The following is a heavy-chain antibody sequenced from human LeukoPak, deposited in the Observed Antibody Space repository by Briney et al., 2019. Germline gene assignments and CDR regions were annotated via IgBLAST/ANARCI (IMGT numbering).Heavy chain of an antibody. J-gene: IGHJ4*02. CDR1: GFTFSSYW. CDR3: ARGHYYSIY. Sequence: GGSLRLSCTASGFTFSSYWMTWVRQAPGKGLEWVANIKPDGSEKDYVDSVKGRFTISRDNAKNSLDLQMSNLRAEDTAVYFCARGHYYSIYWGLGTLVTVSS. CDR2: IKPDGSEK. V-gene: IGHV3-7*02.